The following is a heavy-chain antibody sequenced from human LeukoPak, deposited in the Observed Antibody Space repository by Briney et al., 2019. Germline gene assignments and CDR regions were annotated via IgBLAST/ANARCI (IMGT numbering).Heavy chain of an antibody. Sequence: GASVKVSCKASGYTFTSYGISWVRQAPGQGLEWMGWISAYNGNTNYAQKLQGRVTMTTDTSTGTVYMELRSLRSGDTAVYYCARLGYYYDSSGYVYYFDYWGQGTLVTVSS. V-gene: IGHV1-18*01. CDR1: GYTFTSYG. CDR2: ISAYNGNT. D-gene: IGHD3-22*01. J-gene: IGHJ4*02. CDR3: ARLGYYYDSSGYVYYFDY.